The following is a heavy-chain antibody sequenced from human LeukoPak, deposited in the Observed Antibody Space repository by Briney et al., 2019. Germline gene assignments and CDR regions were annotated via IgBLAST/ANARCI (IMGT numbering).Heavy chain of an antibody. J-gene: IGHJ6*03. CDR3: ARGPQWGYCNCGTCFSSHYYCYMDV. D-gene: IGHD2-15*01. Sequence: ASVKVSCKPSGYTFTTYDINWVRQATGQGLEWLGWMYPIIGNTAYAQQFQARVTMTSDASISTAYTVLSSLSSEDTAVSYFARGPQWGYCNCGTCFSSHYYCYMDVWGKGSTLTVSS. V-gene: IGHV1-8*01. CDR2: MYPIIGNT. CDR1: GYTFTTYD.